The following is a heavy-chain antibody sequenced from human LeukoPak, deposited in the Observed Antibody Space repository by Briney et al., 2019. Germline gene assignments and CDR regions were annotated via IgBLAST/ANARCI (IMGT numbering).Heavy chain of an antibody. V-gene: IGHV4-39*01. Sequence: PSDPLSLTCTVSGGSISSSSYYWGWIRQPPGEGLVWIGSIYYSGNTYYNPSLKSRVTISVDTSNNQFSLKLSSVTAADTAVYYCARHIAVAGSLDDWGQGTLVTVSS. CDR3: ARHIAVAGSLDD. CDR2: IYYSGNT. J-gene: IGHJ4*02. CDR1: GGSISSSSYY. D-gene: IGHD6-19*01.